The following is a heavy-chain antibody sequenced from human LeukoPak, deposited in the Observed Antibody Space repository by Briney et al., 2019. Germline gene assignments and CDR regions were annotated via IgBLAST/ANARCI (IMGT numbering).Heavy chain of an antibody. Sequence: SETLSLTCTVSGDSISTSSYFWGWIRQPPGKGLEWIGTFQYIGSTYYNPPLKSRVIISVDTTNNQFSLKLSSVTAADTAVYYCVRHDYYDSGGFDYWGQGTLVTVSS. CDR2: FQYIGST. J-gene: IGHJ4*02. D-gene: IGHD3-22*01. CDR1: GDSISTSSYF. CDR3: VRHDYYDSGGFDY. V-gene: IGHV4-39*01.